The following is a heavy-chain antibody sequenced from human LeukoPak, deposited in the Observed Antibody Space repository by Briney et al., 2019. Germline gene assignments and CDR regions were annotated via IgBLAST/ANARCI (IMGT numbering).Heavy chain of an antibody. J-gene: IGHJ4*02. CDR1: GGSISIGDYY. CDR3: ARDPSGSGWND. Sequence: SQTLSLTCTVSGGSISIGDYYWSWIRQPPGKGLEWIGYIYYSGSTYYNPSLKSRVTISVDTSKNQFSLKLSSVTAADTAVYYCARDPSGSGWNDWGQGTLVTVSS. D-gene: IGHD6-19*01. CDR2: IYYSGST. V-gene: IGHV4-30-4*08.